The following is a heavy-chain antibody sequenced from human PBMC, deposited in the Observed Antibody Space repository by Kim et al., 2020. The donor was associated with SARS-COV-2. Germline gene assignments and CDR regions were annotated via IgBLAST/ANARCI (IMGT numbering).Heavy chain of an antibody. CDR2: DK. J-gene: IGHJ4*02. D-gene: IGHD2-2*01. V-gene: IGHV2-70*01. Sequence: DKYYSTSLKTRLTISKDTSKNQVVLTRTNMDPVDTATYYCARVGSTVAFDYWGQGTLVTVSS. CDR3: ARVGSTVAFDY.